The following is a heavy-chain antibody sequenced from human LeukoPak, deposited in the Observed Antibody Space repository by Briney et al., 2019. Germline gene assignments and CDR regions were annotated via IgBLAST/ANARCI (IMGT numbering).Heavy chain of an antibody. Sequence: ASVKVSCKASGYTFTGYYMHWVRQSPGQGLELMGWINPNSGGTNYAQKFQGRVTMTRDTSISTAYMELSRLRSDDTAVYYCARVTGPIAARRDYYYMDVWGKGTTVTVSS. V-gene: IGHV1-2*02. CDR2: INPNSGGT. CDR1: GYTFTGYY. CDR3: ARVTGPIAARRDYYYMDV. J-gene: IGHJ6*03. D-gene: IGHD6-6*01.